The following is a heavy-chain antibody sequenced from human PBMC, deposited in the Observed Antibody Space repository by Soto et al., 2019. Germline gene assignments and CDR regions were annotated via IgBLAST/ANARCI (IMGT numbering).Heavy chain of an antibody. J-gene: IGHJ4*02. CDR2: TSAYNGNT. D-gene: IGHD4-17*01. V-gene: IGHV1-18*01. Sequence: QVQLLQSGAEVKKPGASVKVSCKASGYTFSGYAISWVRQAPGQGLEWMGWTSAYNGNTNTVQKFQGRVTMTIDTSTSTAYMERRSLGSFDTAVYYCARPSVSYGDYAWSLLGWGQGTLSPSPQ. CDR3: ARPSVSYGDYAWSLLG. CDR1: GYTFSGYA.